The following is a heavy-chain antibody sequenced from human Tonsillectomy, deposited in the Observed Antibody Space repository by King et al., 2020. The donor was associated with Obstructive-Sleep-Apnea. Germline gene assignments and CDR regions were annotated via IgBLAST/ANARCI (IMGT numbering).Heavy chain of an antibody. CDR2: ISSSSSYI. CDR1: GCIFNTYS. D-gene: IGHD3-3*01. CDR3: AREYYDFWSGSLTYYYYGMDV. Sequence: GGGGGGVVKPGGALRLSCAASGCIFNTYSMNWVRQAPGKGLEWVSSISSSSSYIYYADSVKGRFTISRDNAKNSLYLQMNSLRAEDTAVYYCAREYYDFWSGSLTYYYYGMDVWGQGTTVTVSS. J-gene: IGHJ6*02. V-gene: IGHV3-21*01.